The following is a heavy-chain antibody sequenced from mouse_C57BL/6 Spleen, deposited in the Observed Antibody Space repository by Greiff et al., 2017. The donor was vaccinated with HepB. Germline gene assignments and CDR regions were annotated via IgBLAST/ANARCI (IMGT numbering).Heavy chain of an antibody. Sequence: QVQLQQPGAELVKPGASVKMSCKASGYTFTSYWITWVKQRPGQGLEWIGDIYPGSGSTNYNEKFKSKATLTVDTSSSTAYMQLSSLTSEGSAVYYGARERGYDGYPYSFDYWGPSTPLTVSS. J-gene: IGHJ2*01. V-gene: IGHV1-55*01. CDR1: GYTFTSYW. D-gene: IGHD2-3*01. CDR3: ARERGYDGYPYSFDY. CDR2: IYPGSGST.